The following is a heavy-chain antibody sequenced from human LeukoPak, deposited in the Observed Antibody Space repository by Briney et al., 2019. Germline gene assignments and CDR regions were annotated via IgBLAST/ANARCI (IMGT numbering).Heavy chain of an antibody. V-gene: IGHV3-30*02. D-gene: IGHD3-3*01. Sequence: GGSLRLSCTASGFTLGNYGTHWVRQAPGKGLEWVSFMRKDGSDKKYVDSVKGRFTISRDNSKNTLYLQMNNLRAEDTAVFYCAVSDDSDVWSGYWGQGTLVTVSS. CDR3: AVSDDSDVWSGY. J-gene: IGHJ4*02. CDR1: GFTLGNYG. CDR2: MRKDGSDK.